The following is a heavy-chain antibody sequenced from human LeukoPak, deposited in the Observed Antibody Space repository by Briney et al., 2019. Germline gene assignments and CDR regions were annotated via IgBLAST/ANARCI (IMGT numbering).Heavy chain of an antibody. V-gene: IGHV3-7*05. CDR1: GFTFSSYW. CDR2: IKQDGSEK. Sequence: GGSLRLSCAASGFTFSSYWMSWVRQAPGKGLEWVANIKQDGSEKYYVDSVKGRFTISRDNAKNSLYLQMNSLRAEDTAVYYCARGRVTMVRGVNYYFDYWGQGTLVTVPS. D-gene: IGHD3-10*01. CDR3: ARGRVTMVRGVNYYFDY. J-gene: IGHJ4*02.